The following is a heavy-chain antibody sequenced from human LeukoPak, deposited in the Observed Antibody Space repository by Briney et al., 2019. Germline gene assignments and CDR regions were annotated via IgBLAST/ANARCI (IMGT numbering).Heavy chain of an antibody. CDR1: GYTFTSYG. D-gene: IGHD4-23*01. CDR3: ARDGAHDYGGNSWPEYLQH. CDR2: ISAYNGNT. Sequence: ASVKVSCKASGYTFTSYGISWVRQAPGQGLEWMGWISAYNGNTNYAQKLQGRVTMTTDTSTSTAYMELRSLRSDDTAVYYCARDGAHDYGGNSWPEYLQHWGQGTLVTVSS. J-gene: IGHJ1*01. V-gene: IGHV1-18*01.